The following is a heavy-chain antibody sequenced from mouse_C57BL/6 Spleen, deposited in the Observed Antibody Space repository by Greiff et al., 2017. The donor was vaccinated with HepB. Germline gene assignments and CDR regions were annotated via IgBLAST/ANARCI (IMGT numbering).Heavy chain of an antibody. Sequence: QVQLKESGAELAKPGASVKLSCKASGYTFTSYWMHWVKQRPGQGLEWIGYINPSSGYTKYNQKFKDKATMTADKSSITAYMQLSSLTYEDSAVYYCARSVLRDPYWYFDVWGTGTTVTVSS. J-gene: IGHJ1*03. CDR1: GYTFTSYW. CDR3: ARSVLRDPYWYFDV. CDR2: INPSSGYT. D-gene: IGHD1-1*01. V-gene: IGHV1-7*01.